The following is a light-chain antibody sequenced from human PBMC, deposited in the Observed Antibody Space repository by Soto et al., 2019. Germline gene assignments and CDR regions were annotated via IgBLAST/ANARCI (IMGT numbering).Light chain of an antibody. V-gene: IGKV3-15*01. CDR2: GAS. J-gene: IGKJ5*01. Sequence: ETVMTQSPATLSVSPGERATLSCRASQSVSSNLAWYQQKPGQAPRLLIYGASTRATGIPARFSGSGSGTDFTLTISSLEPEDFAVYYCQQRNSWPPTFTFGQGTRLEIK. CDR1: QSVSSN. CDR3: QQRNSWPPTFT.